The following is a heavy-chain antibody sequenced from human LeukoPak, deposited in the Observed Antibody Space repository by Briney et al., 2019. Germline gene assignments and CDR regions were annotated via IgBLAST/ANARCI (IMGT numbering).Heavy chain of an antibody. CDR2: IYYSGST. CDR1: GGSISSYY. V-gene: IGHV4-59*01. D-gene: IGHD3-3*01. Sequence: SETLSLTCTVSGGSISSYYWSWIRQPPGKGLEWIGYIYYSGSTNYNPSLKSRVTISVDTSKNQFSLKLSSVTAADTAVYYCARVLYYDFWSGYYPGGYYYMDVWGKGTTVTVSS. CDR3: ARVLYYDFWSGYYPGGYYYMDV. J-gene: IGHJ6*03.